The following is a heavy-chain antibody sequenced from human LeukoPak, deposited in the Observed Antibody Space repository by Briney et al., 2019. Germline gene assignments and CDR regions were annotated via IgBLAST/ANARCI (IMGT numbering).Heavy chain of an antibody. D-gene: IGHD2-2*01. CDR2: SYYSGSS. V-gene: IGHV4-39*01. J-gene: IGHJ5*02. CDR1: GGSISRSSYY. Sequence: SETLSLTCTVSGGSISRSSYYWGWIRQPPGKGLEWIGSSYYSGSSYYNPSPKSRVTISVDTSKNQFSLRLSSVTAADTAVYYCARQDERVVVVPAAKQPWFDPWGQGTLVTVSS. CDR3: ARQDERVVVVPAAKQPWFDP.